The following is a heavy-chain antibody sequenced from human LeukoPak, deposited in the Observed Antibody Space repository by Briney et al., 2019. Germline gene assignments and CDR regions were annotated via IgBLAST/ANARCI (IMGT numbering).Heavy chain of an antibody. J-gene: IGHJ4*02. Sequence: SETLSLTCTVSGGSISSYYWSWIRQPPGKGLEWIGYIYTSGSTNYNPSLNSRVTISVDTSKNQFSLKLSSVTAADTAVYYCARQCSSTSCPFDYRGQGTLVTVSS. D-gene: IGHD2-2*01. CDR1: GGSISSYY. CDR2: IYTSGST. V-gene: IGHV4-4*09. CDR3: ARQCSSTSCPFDY.